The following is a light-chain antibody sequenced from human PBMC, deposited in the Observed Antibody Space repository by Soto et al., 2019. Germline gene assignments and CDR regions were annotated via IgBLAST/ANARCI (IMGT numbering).Light chain of an antibody. CDR3: MQSLHLPRT. J-gene: IGKJ3*01. CDR2: LGS. V-gene: IGKV2-28*01. Sequence: DPVMTQSPLSLPVTPGEPASISCRSSQSLLHSNGYNYLDWYLQKPGQSPQLLIYLGSNRASGVPDRFRGSGSGTDFTLKISRVEAEDVGVYYCMQSLHLPRTFGPGTKVDIK. CDR1: QSLLHSNGYNY.